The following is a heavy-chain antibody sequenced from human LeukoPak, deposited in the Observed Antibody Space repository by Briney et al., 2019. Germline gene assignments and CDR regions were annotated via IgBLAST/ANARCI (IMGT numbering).Heavy chain of an antibody. CDR3: AKDKERYYYGSGSYPYFDY. D-gene: IGHD3-10*01. Sequence: SETLSLTRTVSGYSISSGYYWGWIRQPPGKGLEWIWSIYHSGSTYYNPSLKSRVTISVDTSKNQFSLKLSSVTAADTAVYYCAKDKERYYYGSGSYPYFDYWGQGTLVTVSS. J-gene: IGHJ4*02. CDR1: GYSISSGYY. V-gene: IGHV4-38-2*02. CDR2: IYHSGST.